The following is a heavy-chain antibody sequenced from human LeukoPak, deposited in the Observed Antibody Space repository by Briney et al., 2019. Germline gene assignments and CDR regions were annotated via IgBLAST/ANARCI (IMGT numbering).Heavy chain of an antibody. CDR2: VTGSGGST. V-gene: IGHV3-23*01. J-gene: IGHJ6*02. CDR1: GFTFSSYA. Sequence: GGPLRLSCAASGFTFSSYAMSWVRQAPGRGLDWVSTVTGSGGSTYYADSVRGRFTISRDNSKNTLYLQMSSLRAEDTAVYYCAKYLGSYYYYAMDVWGQGTTVTVSS. CDR3: AKYLGSYYYYAMDV.